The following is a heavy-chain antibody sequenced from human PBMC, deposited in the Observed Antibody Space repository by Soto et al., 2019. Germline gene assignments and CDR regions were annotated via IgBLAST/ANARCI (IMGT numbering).Heavy chain of an antibody. V-gene: IGHV3-33*01. J-gene: IGHJ6*02. Sequence: QPGGSLRLSCAASGFTFSSYGMHWVRQAPGKGLEWVAVIWYDGSNKYYADSVKGRFTISRDNSKNTLYLQMNSLRAEDTAVYYCARAQGGGTTGWALYYYYGMDVWGQGTTVTVSS. CDR3: ARAQGGGTTGWALYYYYGMDV. D-gene: IGHD1-7*01. CDR1: GFTFSSYG. CDR2: IWYDGSNK.